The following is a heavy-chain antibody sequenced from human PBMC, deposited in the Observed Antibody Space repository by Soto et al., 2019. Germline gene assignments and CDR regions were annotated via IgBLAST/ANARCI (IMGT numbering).Heavy chain of an antibody. CDR2: TRNEVDSYTI. J-gene: IGHJ4*02. CDR1: GFTFSDHF. Sequence: EVQLVGSGGGLVQPGGSLRLSCAASGFTFSDHFMDWVRQAPGKGLEWVGRTRNEVDSYTIEYAASVKGRVTISRDDSRKSLYLQMNSLKTEDTAVYYCAGLTGDSMGENYGLPLWGQGTLVIVSS. D-gene: IGHD3-10*01. V-gene: IGHV3-72*01. CDR3: AGLTGDSMGENYGLPL.